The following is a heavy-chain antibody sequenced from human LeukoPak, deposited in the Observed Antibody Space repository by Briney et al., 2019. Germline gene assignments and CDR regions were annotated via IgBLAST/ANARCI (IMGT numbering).Heavy chain of an antibody. V-gene: IGHV1-69*02. Sequence: GSSVTVSCKSSGGTFISYTISWVRQAPGQRLEWMGRIIPILGIANYAQKFQGRVTITADKSTSTAYMELSSLRSEDTAVYYCAEGLGMSPDYWGQGTLVTVSS. CDR2: IIPILGIA. CDR1: GGTFISYT. CDR3: AEGLGMSPDY. D-gene: IGHD1-14*01. J-gene: IGHJ4*02.